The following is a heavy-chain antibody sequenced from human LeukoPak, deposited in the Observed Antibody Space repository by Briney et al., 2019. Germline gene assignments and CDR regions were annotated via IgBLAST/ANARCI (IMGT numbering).Heavy chain of an antibody. D-gene: IGHD1-14*01. Sequence: SETLSLTCTVSGGSIISYYWSWIRQPPGKGLEWIGYISYSGTTNYNPSLKSRLTISVDTSKNHFSLKLNSVTAADTAVYYCARHSGWEPRGFDPWGQGTLVTVSS. CDR3: ARHSGWEPRGFDP. J-gene: IGHJ5*02. V-gene: IGHV4-59*08. CDR2: ISYSGTT. CDR1: GGSIISYY.